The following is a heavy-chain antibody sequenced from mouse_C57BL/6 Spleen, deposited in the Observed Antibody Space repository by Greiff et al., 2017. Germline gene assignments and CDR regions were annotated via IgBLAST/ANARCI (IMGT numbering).Heavy chain of an antibody. CDR2: IYPGDGDT. J-gene: IGHJ4*01. V-gene: IGHV1-82*01. Sequence: VQLQQSGPELVKPGASVKISCKASGYAFSSSWMNWVKQRPGKGLEWIGRIYPGDGDTNYNGKFKGKATLTADKSASTAYMQLSSLTSEDSAVYFCARGQPHYYAMDYWGQGTSVTVSS. D-gene: IGHD6-1*01. CDR1: GYAFSSSW. CDR3: ARGQPHYYAMDY.